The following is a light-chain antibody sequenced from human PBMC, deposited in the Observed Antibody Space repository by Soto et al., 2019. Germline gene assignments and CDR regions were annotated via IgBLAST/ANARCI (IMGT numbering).Light chain of an antibody. Sequence: EIVMTQSPATLPVSPGERATLSRRASQSVTTRLAWYQQKPGQAPRLLIYGASTRATGIPARFSGSGSGKEFTLTISSLQSEDFAVYHCQQYNNWPPEYTFGQGTKLEIK. J-gene: IGKJ2*01. CDR1: QSVTTR. V-gene: IGKV3D-15*01. CDR2: GAS. CDR3: QQYNNWPPEYT.